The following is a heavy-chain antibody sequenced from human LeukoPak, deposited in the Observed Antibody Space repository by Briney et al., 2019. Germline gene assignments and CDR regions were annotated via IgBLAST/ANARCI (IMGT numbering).Heavy chain of an antibody. CDR2: INHSGST. J-gene: IGHJ6*02. D-gene: IGHD3-10*01. CDR3: ARTVRYYGSAMGMDV. Sequence: PSETLSLTCAVYGGSFSGYYWSWIRQPPGKGLEWIGEINHSGSTNYNPSLKSRVTISVDTSKNQFSLKLSSVTAADTAVYYCARTVRYYGSAMGMDVWGQGTTVTVSS. CDR1: GGSFSGYY. V-gene: IGHV4-34*01.